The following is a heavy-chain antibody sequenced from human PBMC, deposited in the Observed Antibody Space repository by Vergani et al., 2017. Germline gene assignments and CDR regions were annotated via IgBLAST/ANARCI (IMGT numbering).Heavy chain of an antibody. CDR3: ARERRWLEDAFDI. CDR2: IKQDGSEK. CDR1: GFTFSSYW. J-gene: IGHJ3*02. Sequence: EVQLVESGGGLVQPGGSLRLSCAASGFTFSSYWMSWVRQAPGKGLEWVANIKQDGSEKYYVDSVKGRFTISRDNAKNSLYLQMNSLRAEDTAVYYCARERRWLEDAFDIRGQGTMVTVSS. V-gene: IGHV3-7*03. D-gene: IGHD5-24*01.